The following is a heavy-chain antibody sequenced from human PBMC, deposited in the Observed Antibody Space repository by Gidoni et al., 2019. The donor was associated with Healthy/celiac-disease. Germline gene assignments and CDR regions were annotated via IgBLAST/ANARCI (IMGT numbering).Heavy chain of an antibody. CDR1: GFTFSSYG. CDR2: IWYDGSNK. Sequence: QVQLVESGGGVVQPGRSLRLSCAASGFTFSSYGMHWVRQAPGKGLEWVAVIWYDGSNKYYADSVKGRFTISRDNSKNTLYLQMNSLRAEDTAVYYCARESGSAGSLKYWGQGTLVTVSS. J-gene: IGHJ4*02. D-gene: IGHD1-26*01. V-gene: IGHV3-33*01. CDR3: ARESGSAGSLKY.